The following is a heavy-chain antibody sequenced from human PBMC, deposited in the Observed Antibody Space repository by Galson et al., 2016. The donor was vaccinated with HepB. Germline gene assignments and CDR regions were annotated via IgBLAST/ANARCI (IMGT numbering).Heavy chain of an antibody. V-gene: IGHV4-61*02. D-gene: IGHD2/OR15-2a*01. J-gene: IGHJ3*02. CDR2: IYTCGNT. Sequence: TLSLTCTVSGGSINSGTYYWNWIRQPAGKGLEWIGRIYTCGNTNYNPSLKSRVTISLDTSRNQFSLKLTSLTAADTAVYYCARVPLATSMETKSHAFDIWGQGTMVTVSS. CDR1: GGSINSGTYY. CDR3: ARVPLATSMETKSHAFDI.